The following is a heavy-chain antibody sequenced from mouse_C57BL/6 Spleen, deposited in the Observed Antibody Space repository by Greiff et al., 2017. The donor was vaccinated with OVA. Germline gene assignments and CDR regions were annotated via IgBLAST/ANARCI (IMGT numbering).Heavy chain of an antibody. CDR3: VRSPPYGYDGRGAMDY. CDR2: IRSKSNNYAT. CDR1: GFSFNTYA. V-gene: IGHV10-1*01. J-gene: IGHJ4*01. Sequence: EVMLVESGGGLVQPKGSLKLSCAASGFSFNTYAMNWVRQAPGKGLEWVARIRSKSNNYATYYADSVKDRFTISRDDSESMLYLQMNNLKTEDTAMYYCVRSPPYGYDGRGAMDYWGQGTSVTVSS. D-gene: IGHD2-2*01.